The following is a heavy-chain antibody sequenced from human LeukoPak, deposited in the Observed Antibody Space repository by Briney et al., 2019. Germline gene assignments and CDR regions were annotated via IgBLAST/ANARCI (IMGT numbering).Heavy chain of an antibody. CDR1: GGSISSYY. CDR2: IYYSGST. V-gene: IGHV4-59*12. D-gene: IGHD1-1*01. J-gene: IGHJ3*02. CDR3: ARENIGTTGTTGAFDI. Sequence: PSETLSLTCTVSGGSISSYYWSWIRQPPGKGLEWIGYIYYSGSTNYNPSLKSRVTISVDTSKNQFSLKLSSVTAADTAVYYCARENIGTTGTTGAFDIWGQGTMVAVSS.